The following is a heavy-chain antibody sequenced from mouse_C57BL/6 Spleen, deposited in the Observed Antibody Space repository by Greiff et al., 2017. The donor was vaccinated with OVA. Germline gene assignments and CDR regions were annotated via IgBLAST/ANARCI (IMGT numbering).Heavy chain of an antibody. V-gene: IGHV1-82*01. CDR3: ARGYYLDY. CDR2: IYPGDGDT. J-gene: IGHJ2*01. CDR1: GYAFSSSW. Sequence: VKLQESGPELVKPGASVKISCKASGYAFSSSWMNWVKQRPGKGLEWIGRIYPGDGDTNYNGKFKGKATLTADKSSSTAYMQLSSLTSEDSAVYFCARGYYLDYWGQGTTLTVSS.